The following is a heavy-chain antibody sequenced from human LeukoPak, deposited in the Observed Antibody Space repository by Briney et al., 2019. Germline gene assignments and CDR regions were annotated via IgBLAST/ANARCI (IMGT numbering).Heavy chain of an antibody. CDR1: GGSISNYY. CDR3: ARGCYYDFWSGYYAPHWFDP. V-gene: IGHV4-59*12. CDR2: IYYSGST. J-gene: IGHJ5*02. D-gene: IGHD3-3*01. Sequence: PSETLSLTCTVSGGSISNYYWSWIRQSPGKGLEWIGYIYYSGSTNYNPSLKSRVTISVDTSKNQFSLKLSSVTAADTAVYYCARGCYYDFWSGYYAPHWFDPWGQGTLVTVSS.